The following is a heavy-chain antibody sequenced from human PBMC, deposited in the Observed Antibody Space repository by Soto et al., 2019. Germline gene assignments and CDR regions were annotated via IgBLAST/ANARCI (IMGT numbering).Heavy chain of an antibody. Sequence: QVQLQESGPGLVKPSETLSLTCTVSGASVSSPTYYWSWIRQPPGRGLEWIASVHNCGYTNHNPPLKSRVTTSVDTSRNQFSLELGSVTAADTAVYYCASFDCSTTGCHRSFFYYYGLDVWGQGITVTVSS. CDR1: GASVSSPTYY. J-gene: IGHJ6*02. V-gene: IGHV4-61*01. CDR3: ASFDCSTTGCHRSFFYYYGLDV. CDR2: VHNCGYT. D-gene: IGHD2-2*01.